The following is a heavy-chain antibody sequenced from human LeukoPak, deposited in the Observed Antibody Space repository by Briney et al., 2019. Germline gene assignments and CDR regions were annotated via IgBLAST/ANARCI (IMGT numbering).Heavy chain of an antibody. D-gene: IGHD3-10*01. Sequence: SETLSLTCAVSGGSISSSNWWSWVRQPPGKGLEWIGEIYHSGSTNYNPSLKSRVTRSVDKSKDQFSLKLSSVTAADTAVYYCARDEATMVRGVRRRYFDYWGQGTLVTVSS. J-gene: IGHJ4*02. V-gene: IGHV4-4*02. CDR1: GGSISSSNW. CDR3: ARDEATMVRGVRRRYFDY. CDR2: IYHSGST.